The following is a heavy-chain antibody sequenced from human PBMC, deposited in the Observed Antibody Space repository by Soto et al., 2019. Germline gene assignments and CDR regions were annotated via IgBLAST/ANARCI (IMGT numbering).Heavy chain of an antibody. J-gene: IGHJ3*02. CDR1: GFTFSSYA. D-gene: IGHD4-17*01. CDR2: ISGSGGST. V-gene: IGHV3-23*01. CDR3: AKYPPTPGDYGDYGHAFYI. Sequence: EVQLLESGGGLVQPGGSLRLSCAASGFTFSSYAMSWVRQAPGKGLEWVSAISGSGGSTYYADSVKGRFTISRDNSKNALYLQMNSLRAEDTAVYYCAKYPPTPGDYGDYGHAFYIWGQGTMVTVSS.